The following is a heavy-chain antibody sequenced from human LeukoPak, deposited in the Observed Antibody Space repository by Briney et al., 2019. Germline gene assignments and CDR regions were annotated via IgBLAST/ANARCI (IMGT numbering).Heavy chain of an antibody. CDR2: IIPIFGTA. Sequence: SVKVSCKASGGTFSSYAISWVRQAPGQGLEWMGGIIPIFGTANYAQKFQGRVTITADESTSTAYMELSSLRSEDTAVYYCQYYGSSGYYYHIFDYWGQGTLVTVSS. V-gene: IGHV1-69*13. CDR1: GGTFSSYA. CDR3: QYYGSSGYYYHIFDY. D-gene: IGHD3-22*01. J-gene: IGHJ4*02.